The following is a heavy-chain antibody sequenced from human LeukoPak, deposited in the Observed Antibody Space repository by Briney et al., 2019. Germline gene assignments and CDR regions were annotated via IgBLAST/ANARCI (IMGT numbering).Heavy chain of an antibody. CDR3: ARVKRSISYYFDY. CDR2: IYHSGST. Sequence: SETLSLTCTVSGYSISSVYYWGWIRQPPGKGLEWIGSIYHSGSTYYNPSLKSRVTISVDTSKNQFSLKLSSVTAAGTAVYYCARVKRSISYYFDYWGQGTLVTVSS. J-gene: IGHJ4*02. D-gene: IGHD6-6*01. V-gene: IGHV4-38-2*02. CDR1: GYSISSVYY.